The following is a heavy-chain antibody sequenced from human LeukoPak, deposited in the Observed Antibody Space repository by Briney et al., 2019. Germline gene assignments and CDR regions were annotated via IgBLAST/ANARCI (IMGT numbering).Heavy chain of an antibody. V-gene: IGHV1-46*01. D-gene: IGHD3-10*01. J-gene: IGHJ4*02. Sequence: ASVKVSCTASGYTFRSHYLHWVRQAPGPGLEWRGMISPSGGTTTYARKFQGRVTMTRDTSTSTVYMELNSLTSEDTAVFYCAREPLRCSYDKCFVKFYFDYWGQGTLVTVSS. CDR2: ISPSGGTT. CDR1: GYTFRSHY. CDR3: AREPLRCSYDKCFVKFYFDY.